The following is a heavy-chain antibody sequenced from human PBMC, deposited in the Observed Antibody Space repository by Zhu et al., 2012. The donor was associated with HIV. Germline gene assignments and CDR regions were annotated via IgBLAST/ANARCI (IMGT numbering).Heavy chain of an antibody. D-gene: IGHD3-10*01. CDR3: ASSTISASGTKFTY. Sequence: VQLQQWGAGLLKPSETLSLTCAVYGGSFSGYYWSWIRQPPGKGLEWIGETIHGGSTNFNPSLRSRVTISVDKSKNQFSLKLSPVTAADTAVYYCASSTISASGTKFTYWGQGTLVTVSS. J-gene: IGHJ4*02. CDR1: GGSFSGYY. CDR2: TIHGGST. V-gene: IGHV4-34*12.